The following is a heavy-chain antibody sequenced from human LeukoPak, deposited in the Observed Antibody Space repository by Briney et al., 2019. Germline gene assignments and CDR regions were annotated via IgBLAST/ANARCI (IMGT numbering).Heavy chain of an antibody. CDR3: ARMLRWDWYFDL. V-gene: IGHV4-4*03. CDR2: IYNSGRT. D-gene: IGHD3-16*01. CDR1: GGSISSSNW. J-gene: IGHJ2*01. Sequence: PGTLSLTCAVSGGSISSSNWWSWVRQPPGLGLEWIGEIYNSGRTNYNPSLKNRVTISVDKSKNQFSLKVSSVSAADTAVYYCARMLRWDWYFDLWGRGTLVTVSS.